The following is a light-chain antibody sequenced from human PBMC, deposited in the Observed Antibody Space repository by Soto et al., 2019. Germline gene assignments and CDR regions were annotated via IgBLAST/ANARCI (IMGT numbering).Light chain of an antibody. CDR1: QSVSSSF. V-gene: IGKV3-20*01. Sequence: EIVLTQSPGTLSLSQGERATLSCRASQSVSSSFLAWYQQKVGQAPRLLIYGASSRATGIPDRFSGSGSGTDFTLTISRLEPEDFAVYYCQQYGSSPRTFGQGTRLEI. CDR3: QQYGSSPRT. CDR2: GAS. J-gene: IGKJ5*01.